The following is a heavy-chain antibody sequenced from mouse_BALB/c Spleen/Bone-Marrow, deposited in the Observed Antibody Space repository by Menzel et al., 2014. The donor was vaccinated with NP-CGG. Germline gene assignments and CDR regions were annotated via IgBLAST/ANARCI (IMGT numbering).Heavy chain of an antibody. V-gene: IGHV5-9-4*01. Sequence: EVKLVESGGGLVKPGGSLKLSCAASGFTFSSYAMSWVRQSPEKRLEWVAEISSGDSYTYYPDTVTGRFTISRDNAKNTLYLEMSSLRSEDTAMYYCARSPQRDYAMDYWGQGTSVTVSS. CDR2: ISSGDSYT. CDR1: GFTFSSYA. CDR3: ARSPQRDYAMDY. D-gene: IGHD3-2*02. J-gene: IGHJ4*01.